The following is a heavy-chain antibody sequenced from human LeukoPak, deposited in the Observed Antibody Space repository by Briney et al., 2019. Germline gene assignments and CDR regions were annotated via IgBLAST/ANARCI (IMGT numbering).Heavy chain of an antibody. V-gene: IGHV3-21*01. Sequence: GGSLRLSCAASGFTFSSYSMNWVRQAPGKGLEWVSSISSSSSYIYYADSVKGRFTISRDNAKNSLHLQMNSLRAEDTAVYYCARDPYDYVWGSYRYTGPSIWGQGTLVTVSS. CDR1: GFTFSSYS. CDR3: ARDPYDYVWGSYRYTGPSI. D-gene: IGHD3-16*02. J-gene: IGHJ4*02. CDR2: ISSSSSYI.